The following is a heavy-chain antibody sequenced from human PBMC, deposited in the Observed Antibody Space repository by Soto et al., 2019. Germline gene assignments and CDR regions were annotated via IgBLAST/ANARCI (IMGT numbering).Heavy chain of an antibody. CDR2: IIPIFGTA. D-gene: IGHD3-10*01. Sequence: SVKVSCKASGGTFSRYAIRWVRQAPGQGLEWMGGIIPIFGTAHYAQKFQGRVTSTADESTNTAYTELSSMRSEDTAVYYCARARDPNGAYYYGMDVWGQGTTVTVSS. CDR1: GGTFSRYA. CDR3: ARARDPNGAYYYGMDV. J-gene: IGHJ6*02. V-gene: IGHV1-69*13.